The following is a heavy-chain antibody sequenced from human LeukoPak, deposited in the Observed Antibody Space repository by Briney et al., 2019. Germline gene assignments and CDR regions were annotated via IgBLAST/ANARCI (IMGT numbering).Heavy chain of an antibody. CDR3: ARVGARLGAFDI. CDR2: INSDGSRT. V-gene: IGHV3-74*01. Sequence: GGSLRLSCAASGFTFSSYWMHWVRQAPGKGLVWVSRINSDGSRTTYADSVKGRFTISRDKAQHTLYLQMTSLRAEDTAVYYCARVGARLGAFDIWGQGTMVNVSS. CDR1: GFTFSSYW. D-gene: IGHD6-25*01. J-gene: IGHJ3*02.